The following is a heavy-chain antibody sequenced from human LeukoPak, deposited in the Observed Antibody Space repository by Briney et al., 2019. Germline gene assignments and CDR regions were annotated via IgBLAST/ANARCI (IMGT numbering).Heavy chain of an antibody. CDR3: ARSTDGGSYFGY. V-gene: IGHV1-2*02. J-gene: IGHJ4*02. CDR2: INPNSGGT. Sequence: ASVKVSCKASGYTFSGFYIHWVRQAPGQGLEWMGWINPNSGGTNYAQKFQGRVTMTRDTSISTAYMELSRLRSDDTAVYYCARSTDGGSYFGYWGQGTLVTVSS. CDR1: GYTFSGFY. D-gene: IGHD2-8*01.